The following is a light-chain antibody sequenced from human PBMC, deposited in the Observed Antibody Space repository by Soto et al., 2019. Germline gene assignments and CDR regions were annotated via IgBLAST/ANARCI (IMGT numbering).Light chain of an antibody. CDR1: SSDVGGYNY. J-gene: IGLJ2*01. CDR3: SSYTSTSTLVI. CDR2: DVS. Sequence: QSVLTQPASVSGSAGQSITISCTGTSSDVGGYNYVAWYQHHPGKAPKVMIYDVSNRPSGVSNRFSGSKSGNTASLTISGLQAEDEADYYCSSYTSTSTLVIFGGGTKLTVL. V-gene: IGLV2-14*03.